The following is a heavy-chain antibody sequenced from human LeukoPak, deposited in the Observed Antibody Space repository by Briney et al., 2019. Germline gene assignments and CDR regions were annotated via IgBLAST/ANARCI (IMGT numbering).Heavy chain of an antibody. D-gene: IGHD3-22*01. J-gene: IGHJ4*02. CDR1: GGTFSSYA. V-gene: IGHV1-69*05. Sequence: EASVKVSCKASGGTFSSYAISWVRQAPGQGLEWMGGIIPIFGTANYAQKFQGRVTITTDESTSTAHMELSSLRSEDTAVYYCARDGWYYYDSSGYYYWGQGTRVTVSS. CDR2: IIPIFGTA. CDR3: ARDGWYYYDSSGYYY.